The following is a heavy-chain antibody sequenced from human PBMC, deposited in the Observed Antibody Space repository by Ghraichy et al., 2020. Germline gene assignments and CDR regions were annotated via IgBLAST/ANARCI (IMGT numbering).Heavy chain of an antibody. V-gene: IGHV4-59*01. CDR3: ATFYSSSSGLYYYGMDV. CDR1: GGSISRYY. CDR2: IYYSGST. Sequence: SETLSLTCTVSGGSISRYYWSWIRQPPGKGLEWIGYIYYSGSTNYNPSLKSRVTISLDTSNNQFSLKLSSVTAADTAVYYCATFYSSSSGLYYYGMDVWGQGTTVTVSS. D-gene: IGHD6-6*01. J-gene: IGHJ6*02.